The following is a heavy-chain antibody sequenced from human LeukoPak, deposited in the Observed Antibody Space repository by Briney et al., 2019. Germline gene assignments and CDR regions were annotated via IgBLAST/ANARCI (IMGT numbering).Heavy chain of an antibody. V-gene: IGHV4-59*08. Sequence: SETLSLTCTVSGGSISSYYLIWIRQPPGKGLEWIGYICYSGSTNYNPSLKSRVTISVDTSKNQFSLKLSSVTAADTAVYYCARQGGGFWYFDLWGRGTLVTVSS. CDR1: GGSISSYY. CDR3: ARQGGGFWYFDL. D-gene: IGHD6-25*01. CDR2: ICYSGST. J-gene: IGHJ2*01.